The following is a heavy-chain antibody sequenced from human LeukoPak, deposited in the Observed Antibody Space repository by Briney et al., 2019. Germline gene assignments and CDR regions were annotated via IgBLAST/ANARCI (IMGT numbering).Heavy chain of an antibody. J-gene: IGHJ3*02. Sequence: SETLSLTCTVSGGSISTSYWSWIRQPPGKGLEWIGYIYYSGSTNYNPSLKSRVTISVDTSKNQFSLKLSSVTAADTAVYYCARGPQYCSAGSCYSYAFDIWGQGTMVTVSS. CDR1: GGSISTSY. V-gene: IGHV4-59*01. CDR2: IYYSGST. D-gene: IGHD2-15*01. CDR3: ARGPQYCSAGSCYSYAFDI.